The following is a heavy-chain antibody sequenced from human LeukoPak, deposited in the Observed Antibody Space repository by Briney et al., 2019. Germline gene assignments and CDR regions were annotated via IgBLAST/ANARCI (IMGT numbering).Heavy chain of an antibody. Sequence: PSQTLSLTCTVSGGSISSGDYYWRWIRQPPGKGLEWIGYIYYSGSAYYNPSLKSRVTISVDTSKNQFSLKLSSVTAADTAVYYCAREQECSSTSCYKRAGFDPWGQGTLVTVSS. CDR1: GGSISSGDYY. J-gene: IGHJ5*02. CDR2: IYYSGSA. D-gene: IGHD2-2*02. V-gene: IGHV4-30-4*08. CDR3: AREQECSSTSCYKRAGFDP.